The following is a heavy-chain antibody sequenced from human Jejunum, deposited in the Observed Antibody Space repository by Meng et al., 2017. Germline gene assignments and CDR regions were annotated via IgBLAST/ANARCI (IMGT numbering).Heavy chain of an antibody. J-gene: IGHJ2*01. CDR3: ARAEYVRYFDL. CDR2: VSHSGST. D-gene: IGHD2/OR15-2a*01. Sequence: PSDTLASPCAVSCGSVSGTSWCTWIRQPPGEGLEGIGDVSHSGSTHLNAFLDSRVTISIANSKNRFSLNLNSVTAADTALYYCARAEYVRYFDLWGRGTLVTVSS. V-gene: IGHV4-4*02. CDR1: CGSVSGTSW.